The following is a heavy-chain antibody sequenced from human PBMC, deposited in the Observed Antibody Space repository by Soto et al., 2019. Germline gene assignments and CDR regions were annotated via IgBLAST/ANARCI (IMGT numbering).Heavy chain of an antibody. CDR2: TYFKSKWYN. J-gene: IGHJ5*02. CDR3: ATATFDNFVYWFVP. D-gene: IGHD3-9*01. V-gene: IGHV6-1*01. Sequence: LQTLSRSWSSSGDRFTTKTAAWNWIRQSPSRGLEWLGRTYFKSKWYNDYAISVKNRITISPNTSKNQFSMQLNSVTPKDTTGNYCATATFDNFVYWFVPWGQGTLVTVS. CDR1: GDRFTTKTAA.